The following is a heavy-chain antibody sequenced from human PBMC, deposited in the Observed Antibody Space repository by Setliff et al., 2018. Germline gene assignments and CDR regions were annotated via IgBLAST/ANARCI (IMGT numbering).Heavy chain of an antibody. CDR3: ARASRSGTIRYRGDYYMDV. J-gene: IGHJ6*03. CDR2: INTNTGNP. D-gene: IGHD5-18*01. Sequence: ASVKVSCKASGYTFTTYAISWMRQAPGQGLEYMGWINTNTGNPSYAQGFTGRFVFSLDTSVSTAYLQISSLKAEDTAVYYCARASRSGTIRYRGDYYMDVWGKGTTVTVSS. CDR1: GYTFTTYA. V-gene: IGHV7-4-1*02.